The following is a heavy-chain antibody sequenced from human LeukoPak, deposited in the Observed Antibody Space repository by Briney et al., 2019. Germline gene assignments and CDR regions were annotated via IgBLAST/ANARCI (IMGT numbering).Heavy chain of an antibody. CDR3: ARELRSSPDY. CDR2: ISSNGGST. CDR1: GFTFSSYA. J-gene: IGHJ4*02. V-gene: IGHV3-64*01. Sequence: GGSLRLSCAASGFTFSSYAMHWVRQAPGKGLEYVSAISSNGGSTYYANSVKGRFTISRDNSKNTLYLQMGSLRAEDTAVYYCARELRSSPDYWGQGTLVTVSS. D-gene: IGHD6-13*01.